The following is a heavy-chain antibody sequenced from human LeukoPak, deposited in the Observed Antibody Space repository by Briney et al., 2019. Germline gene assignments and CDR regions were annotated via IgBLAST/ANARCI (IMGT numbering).Heavy chain of an antibody. CDR1: GSSFTSYW. V-gene: IGHV5-51*01. J-gene: IGHJ4*02. CDR3: ARADTYDFWSGYPSHFDY. CDR2: IYPGDSDT. Sequence: GESLKISCKGSGSSFTSYWIGWVRQLPGKGLEWMGIIYPGDSDTRYSPSFQGQVTISADKSISTAYLQWSSLKASDTAMYYCARADTYDFWSGYPSHFDYWGQGTLVTVSS. D-gene: IGHD3-3*01.